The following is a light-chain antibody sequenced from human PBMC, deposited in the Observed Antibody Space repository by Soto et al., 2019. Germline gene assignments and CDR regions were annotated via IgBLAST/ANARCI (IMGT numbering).Light chain of an antibody. CDR1: QSVFSS. CDR3: QQYDNWPRT. CDR2: GSA. V-gene: IGKV3-15*01. Sequence: EIVMTQSPATLSVSPGERATLCCRASQSVFSSLAWYQQRPGQAPRLLIYGSATRATGIPSRFSGSGSGTEFTLTISSLKSEDFAVYYCQQYDNWPRTFGQGTKVDIK. J-gene: IGKJ1*01.